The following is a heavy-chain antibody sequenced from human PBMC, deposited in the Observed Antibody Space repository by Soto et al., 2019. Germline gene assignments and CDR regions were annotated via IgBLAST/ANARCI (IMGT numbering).Heavy chain of an antibody. J-gene: IGHJ6*02. CDR3: ARKSQGRGRIAVARTQWNYYYYGMDV. CDR2: IIPIFGTA. Sequence: QVQLVQSGAEVKKPGSSVKVSCKASGGTFSSYAISWVRQAPGQGLEWMGGIIPIFGTANYAQKFQGRVTITADESTSTAYMERSSLRSEDTAVYYCARKSQGRGRIAVARTQWNYYYYGMDVRGQGTTVTVSS. V-gene: IGHV1-69*01. CDR1: GGTFSSYA. D-gene: IGHD6-19*01.